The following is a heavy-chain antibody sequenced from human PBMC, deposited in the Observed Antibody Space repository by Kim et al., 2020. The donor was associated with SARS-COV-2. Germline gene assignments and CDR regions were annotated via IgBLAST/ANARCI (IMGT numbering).Heavy chain of an antibody. Sequence: KTQGRVTLTADKSTSTAYMELSSLRSEDTAVYYCARLNSSIAVAGFFDYWGQGTLVTVSS. J-gene: IGHJ4*02. CDR3: ARLNSSIAVAGFFDY. V-gene: IGHV1-69*02. D-gene: IGHD6-19*01.